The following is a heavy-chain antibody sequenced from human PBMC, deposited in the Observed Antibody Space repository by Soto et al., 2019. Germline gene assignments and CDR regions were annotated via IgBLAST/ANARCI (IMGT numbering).Heavy chain of an antibody. D-gene: IGHD3-22*01. J-gene: IGHJ5*02. V-gene: IGHV3-7*03. CDR3: AASYYYDSTSYS. CDR2: IKEDGSEK. CDR1: GFTVSPYW. Sequence: PRLSCVHSGFTVSPYWMTWFRQAPGKGLEWVANIKEDGSEKYYVDSVKGRFTISRDNTRKSLYLQMNSLRAEDTAVYYCAASYYYDSTSYSWGQGTLVTVSS.